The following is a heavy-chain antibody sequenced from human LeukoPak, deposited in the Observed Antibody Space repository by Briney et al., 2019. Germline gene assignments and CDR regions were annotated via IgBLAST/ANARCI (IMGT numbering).Heavy chain of an antibody. Sequence: SETLSLTCTVSGASFSSSYWSWIRQPPGKGLEWIGNFYYSGNTNYNPSLKSRVSISVDTSKNQFSLKMSSVTAADTAVYYCARDHQGGPWGQGTLVTVSS. CDR3: ARDHQGGP. CDR2: FYYSGNT. V-gene: IGHV4-59*01. CDR1: GASFSSSY. J-gene: IGHJ5*02. D-gene: IGHD3-16*01.